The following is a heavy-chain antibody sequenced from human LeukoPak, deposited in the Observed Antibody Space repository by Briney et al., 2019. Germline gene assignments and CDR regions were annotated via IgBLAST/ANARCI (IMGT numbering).Heavy chain of an antibody. CDR1: GFTFDV. Sequence: GGSLRLSCAASGFTFDVMHWVRQAPGRGLEWVSGITNSGENTYYADSVKGRFTISRDNSKNTLFLEMNSLRVEDTAVYYCAKGRGFRVWDPWDNWGQGTLITVSS. CDR3: AKGRGFRVWDPWDN. D-gene: IGHD3-16*01. V-gene: IGHV3-23*01. J-gene: IGHJ4*02. CDR2: ITNSGENT.